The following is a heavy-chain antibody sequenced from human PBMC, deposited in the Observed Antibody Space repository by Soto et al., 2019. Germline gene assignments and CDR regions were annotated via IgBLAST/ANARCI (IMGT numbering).Heavy chain of an antibody. CDR3: ARGPYCSGGSCYYYYYGMDV. V-gene: IGHV4-34*01. Sequence: QVQLQQWGAGLLKPSETLSLTCAVYGGSFSGYYWSWIRQPPGKGLEWIGEINHSGSTNYNPSIKSRVTISVDTSKNQFSLKLSSVTAADTAVYYCARGPYCSGGSCYYYYYGMDVWGQGTTVTVSS. CDR2: INHSGST. D-gene: IGHD2-15*01. CDR1: GGSFSGYY. J-gene: IGHJ6*02.